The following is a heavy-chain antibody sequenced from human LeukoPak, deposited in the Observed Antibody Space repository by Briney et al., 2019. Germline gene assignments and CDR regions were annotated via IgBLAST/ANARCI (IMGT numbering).Heavy chain of an antibody. D-gene: IGHD6-6*01. Sequence: GGSLRLSCAASGFTFSTYWMSWVGQAPGKGLEWVANIKHDGSEKYYVDSVEGRFTISRDNAKNSLSLQMNSLRGEDTAVYYCVRALGSSSADYWGQGTLVSVSS. CDR3: VRALGSSSADY. J-gene: IGHJ4*02. CDR2: IKHDGSEK. V-gene: IGHV3-7*01. CDR1: GFTFSTYW.